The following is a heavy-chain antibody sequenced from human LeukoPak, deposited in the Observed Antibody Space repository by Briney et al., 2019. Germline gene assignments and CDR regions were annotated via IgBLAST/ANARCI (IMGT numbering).Heavy chain of an antibody. V-gene: IGHV3-23*01. CDR2: ISGSGGST. CDR1: GFTFSSYA. CDR3: ARDSSSWYTEHFDY. J-gene: IGHJ4*02. Sequence: GGSLRLSCAASGFTFSSYAMSWVRQAPGKGLEWVSAISGSGGSTYYADSVKGRFTISRDNAKNSLYLQMNSLRAEDTAVYYCARDSSSWYTEHFDYWGQGTLVTVSS. D-gene: IGHD6-13*01.